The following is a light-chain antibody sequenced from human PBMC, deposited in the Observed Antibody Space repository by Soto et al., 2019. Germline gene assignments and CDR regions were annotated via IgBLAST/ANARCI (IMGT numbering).Light chain of an antibody. Sequence: QSVLTQPPSVSGAPGQRVTISCTGSSSNIGGGYDVHWYQQIPGRAPKLLIFANTNRPSGVPDRFSGSKSGTSASLAITGLQSEDEADYYCQCYDHSVNGFVIFGGGTKLTVL. J-gene: IGLJ2*01. CDR2: ANT. V-gene: IGLV1-40*01. CDR3: QCYDHSVNGFVI. CDR1: SSNIGGGYD.